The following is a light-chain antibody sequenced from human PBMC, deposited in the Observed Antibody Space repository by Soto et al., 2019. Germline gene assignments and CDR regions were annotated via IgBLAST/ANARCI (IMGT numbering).Light chain of an antibody. Sequence: EIVMTQSPATLSVSPGERATLSCRASQSVGRNLAWYQQKPGQAPRLLIYGASTRATGIPARFSGSWSGTEVTLTISSLQSEDFAIYSCQQYNHWSPLTCGGGPKVEIK. CDR1: QSVGRN. CDR2: GAS. CDR3: QQYNHWSPLT. V-gene: IGKV3-15*01. J-gene: IGKJ4*01.